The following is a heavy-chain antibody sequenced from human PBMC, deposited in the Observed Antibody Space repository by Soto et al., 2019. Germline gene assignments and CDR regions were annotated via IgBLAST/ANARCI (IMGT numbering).Heavy chain of an antibody. V-gene: IGHV3-21*04. CDR2: ITFSGNSI. D-gene: IGHD2-15*01. CDR3: ARARGNSWYLDF. Sequence: GGSLRLSCAASGFTFSSFGMHWVRQAPEKGLEWVSSITFSGNSIYYADSVKGRFTISRDDAKNSLFLQMNSLTADDTAVYYCARARGNSWYLDFWGRGSLVTVSS. J-gene: IGHJ4*02. CDR1: GFTFSSFG.